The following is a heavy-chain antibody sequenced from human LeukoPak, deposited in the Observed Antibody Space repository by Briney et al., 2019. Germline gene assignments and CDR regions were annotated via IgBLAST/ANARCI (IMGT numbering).Heavy chain of an antibody. V-gene: IGHV3-30*04. CDR2: ISYDGSNK. Sequence: PGGSLRLSCAASGFTFSSYAMHWVRQAPGKGLDRVAVISYDGSNKYYADSVKGRFTISRDNSKNTLYLQMNSLRAEDTAVYYCARDPGALGWFDPWGQGTLVTVSS. CDR1: GFTFSSYA. D-gene: IGHD1-26*01. CDR3: ARDPGALGWFDP. J-gene: IGHJ5*02.